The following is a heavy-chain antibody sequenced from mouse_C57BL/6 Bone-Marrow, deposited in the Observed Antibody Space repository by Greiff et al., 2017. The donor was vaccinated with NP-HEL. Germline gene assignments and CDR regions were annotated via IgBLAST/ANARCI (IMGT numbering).Heavy chain of an antibody. CDR2: LSNGGGST. CDR1: GFTFSDYY. J-gene: IGHJ4*01. Sequence: EVKLVESGGGLVQPGGSLTLSCAASGFTFSDYYMYWVRQTPEKRLEWVAYLSNGGGSTYSPDPVKGRFTISRDNAKNTLYLQMSRLKSEDTAMYYCARLLTGTVYAMDYWGQGTSVTVSS. CDR3: ARLLTGTVYAMDY. V-gene: IGHV5-12*01. D-gene: IGHD4-1*01.